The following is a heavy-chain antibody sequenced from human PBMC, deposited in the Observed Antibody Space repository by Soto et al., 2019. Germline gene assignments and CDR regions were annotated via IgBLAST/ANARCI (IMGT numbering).Heavy chain of an antibody. CDR2: INAGTGQT. J-gene: IGHJ6*02. CDR1: GYTFSTHA. CDR3: ARGKGMQENYYYYGLDI. Sequence: ASVKVSCKASGYTFSTHAMHWVRQAPGQSLEWMGWINAGTGQTKHSHRFQDRVTITRDTSASTAYMELSSLRSEDTAVYYCARGKGMQENYYYYGLDIWGQGTTVTVSS. V-gene: IGHV1-3*01.